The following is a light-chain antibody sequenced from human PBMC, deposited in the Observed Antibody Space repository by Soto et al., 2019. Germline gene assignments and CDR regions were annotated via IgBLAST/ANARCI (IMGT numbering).Light chain of an antibody. CDR3: GSYAGDINFDV. Sequence: QSALTQPPSASGSPGQSVTISCTGTSSDVGGYNYVSWYQQHPGKAPKLMIYEVSKRSSGVPDRFSGSKSGNTASLTVSGLQAEDEADYYCGSYAGDINFDVFGGGTKLTVL. J-gene: IGLJ3*02. CDR2: EVS. V-gene: IGLV2-8*01. CDR1: SSDVGGYNY.